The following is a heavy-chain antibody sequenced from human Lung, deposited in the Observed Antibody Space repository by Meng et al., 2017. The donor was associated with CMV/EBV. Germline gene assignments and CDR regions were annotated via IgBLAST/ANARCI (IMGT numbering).Heavy chain of an antibody. Sequence: GGSLRLXCAASGFSISPYAMQWVRQAPGKGLEWVAVISFDASNKRYADSVKGRFAISRDNSKDTLYLEMNSLRTEDTAVYYCARDAVVGPTSRSGIGYFDQWXQGTLVTVSS. J-gene: IGHJ4*02. V-gene: IGHV3-30*01. CDR1: GFSISPYA. CDR3: ARDAVVGPTSRSGIGYFDQ. CDR2: ISFDASNK. D-gene: IGHD1-26*01.